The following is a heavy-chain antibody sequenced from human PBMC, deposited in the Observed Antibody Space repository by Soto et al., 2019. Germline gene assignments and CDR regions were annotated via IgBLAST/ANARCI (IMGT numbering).Heavy chain of an antibody. V-gene: IGHV1-18*01. D-gene: IGHD3-22*01. CDR1: GYTFTSYG. J-gene: IGHJ4*02. CDR2: ISAYNGNT. Sequence: ASVKVSCKASGYTFTSYGISWVRQAPGQGLEWMGWISAYNGNTNYAQKLQGRVTMTTDTSTSTAYMELRSLRSDDTAVYYCARSPGYYYDSSGYQDYWGQGTLVTVSS. CDR3: ARSPGYYYDSSGYQDY.